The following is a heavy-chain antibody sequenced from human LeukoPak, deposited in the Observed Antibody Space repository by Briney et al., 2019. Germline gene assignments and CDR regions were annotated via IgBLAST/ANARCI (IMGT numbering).Heavy chain of an antibody. V-gene: IGHV3-23*01. CDR2: ISGSGGST. J-gene: IGHJ4*02. D-gene: IGHD2-21*02. Sequence: GGSLRLSCAASGFTFSSYAMSWVRQAPGKGLEWVSAISGSGGSTYYADSVKGRFTISRDNSKNTLYLQKNSLRAEDTAVYYCAKAASYCGGDCYPYYFDYWGQGTLVTVSS. CDR1: GFTFSSYA. CDR3: AKAASYCGGDCYPYYFDY.